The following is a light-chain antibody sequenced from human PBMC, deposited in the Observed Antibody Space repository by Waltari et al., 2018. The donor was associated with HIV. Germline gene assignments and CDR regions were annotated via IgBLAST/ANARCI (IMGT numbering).Light chain of an antibody. V-gene: IGLV1-47*01. CDR2: WGS. Sequence: QSVLTQSPSASGTPGQRVPISCSGSSSNVGKNYVYWFQQIPGTGPQLLSYWGSQRPSGYPDRLSGSKSGTAASLAISGLRSEDEADYYCAVWDDNLSAWVFGGGTRLTVL. CDR1: SSNVGKNY. J-gene: IGLJ3*02. CDR3: AVWDDNLSAWV.